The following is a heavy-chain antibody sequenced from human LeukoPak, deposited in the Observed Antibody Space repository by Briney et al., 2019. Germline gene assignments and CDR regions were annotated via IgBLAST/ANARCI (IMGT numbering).Heavy chain of an antibody. Sequence: PSETLSLTCTVSGGSISSYYWNWIRQPAGKGLEWIGRIYTSGSTNYNPSLKSRVTISVDTSKNQFSLKLSSVTAADTAVYYCARETDVVVPAAPHDAFDIWGQGTMVTVSS. CDR1: GGSISSYY. D-gene: IGHD2-2*01. CDR3: ARETDVVVPAAPHDAFDI. V-gene: IGHV4-4*07. J-gene: IGHJ3*02. CDR2: IYTSGST.